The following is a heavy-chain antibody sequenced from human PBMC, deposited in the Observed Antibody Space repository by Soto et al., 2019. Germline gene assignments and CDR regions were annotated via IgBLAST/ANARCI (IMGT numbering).Heavy chain of an antibody. Sequence: SVKVSCKASGGTFSSYAISCVRQAPGQGLEWMGGIIPIFGTANYAQKLQGRVTITADESTSTAYTELSSRRSEDKAVYNSASGVGGVRGVIRNHPFDPWGQGTLVTVSS. D-gene: IGHD3-10*01. CDR2: IIPIFGTA. J-gene: IGHJ5*02. CDR1: GGTFSSYA. V-gene: IGHV1-69*13. CDR3: ASGVGGVRGVIRNHPFDP.